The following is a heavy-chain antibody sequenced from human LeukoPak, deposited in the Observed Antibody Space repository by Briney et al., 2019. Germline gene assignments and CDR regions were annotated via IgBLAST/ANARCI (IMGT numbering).Heavy chain of an antibody. Sequence: GGSLRLSCAASGFTFSSYAMSWVRQAPGKGLEWVSTISGSGSSTYYADSVKGRFTISRDNSKNTLYLQMNSLRAEDTAVYHCAKGRYYYDNSHAFEIWGQGTMVTVSS. J-gene: IGHJ3*02. CDR1: GFTFSSYA. CDR2: ISGSGSST. CDR3: AKGRYYYDNSHAFEI. D-gene: IGHD3-22*01. V-gene: IGHV3-23*01.